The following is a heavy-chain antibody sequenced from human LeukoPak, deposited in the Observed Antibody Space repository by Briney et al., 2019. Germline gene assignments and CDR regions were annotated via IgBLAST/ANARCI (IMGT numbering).Heavy chain of an antibody. CDR1: GFTFSSYA. Sequence: PGGSLRLSCAASGFTFSSYAMSWVRQAPGKGLEWVSAISGSGGSTYYADSVKGRFTTSRDNSKNTLYLQMNSLRAEDTAVYYCAKALPLDDSSGYYFLAFDYWGQGTLVTVSS. V-gene: IGHV3-23*01. D-gene: IGHD3-22*01. J-gene: IGHJ4*02. CDR3: AKALPLDDSSGYYFLAFDY. CDR2: ISGSGGST.